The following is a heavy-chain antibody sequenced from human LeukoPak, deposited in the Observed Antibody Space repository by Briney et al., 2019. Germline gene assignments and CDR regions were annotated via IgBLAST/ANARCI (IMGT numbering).Heavy chain of an antibody. CDR2: IYHSGST. J-gene: IGHJ4*02. V-gene: IGHV4-30-2*01. CDR3: ASNRKGFFDY. CDR1: GGSISSGGYS. Sequence: SETLSLTCAVSGGSISSGGYSWSWIWQPPGKGLEWIGYIYHSGSTYYNPSLKSRVTISVDRSKNQFSLKLSSVTAADTAVYYCASNRKGFFDYWGQGTLVTVSS.